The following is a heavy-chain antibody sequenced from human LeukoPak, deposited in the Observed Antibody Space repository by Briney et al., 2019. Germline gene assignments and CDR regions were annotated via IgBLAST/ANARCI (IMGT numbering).Heavy chain of an antibody. J-gene: IGHJ4*02. CDR1: GGSIGSYF. V-gene: IGHV4-59*01. D-gene: IGHD6-13*01. CDR3: ARSRSSSWDVNFEY. CDR2: IYYSGST. Sequence: AEPLSLTCTVSGGSIGSYFWSWIRQPPGKGLEWIGYIYYSGSTNYNPSLKSRVTMSLATSKNQFSLKLSSVTAADTALYYCARSRSSSWDVNFEYWGQGTLVTVSS.